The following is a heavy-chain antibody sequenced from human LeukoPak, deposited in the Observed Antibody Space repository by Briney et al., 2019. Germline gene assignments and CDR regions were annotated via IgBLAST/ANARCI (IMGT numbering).Heavy chain of an antibody. J-gene: IGHJ4*02. CDR1: GDSMRGGGYH. Sequence: SETLSLTCAVSGDSMRGGGYHWAWIRQPPGKGLEWIGYIYYSGSTKYNPSLKSRVTISVDTSKNQFSLILNSVTAADTAVYYCARVDYYDSSVFDYWGQGTLVTVSS. CDR2: IYYSGST. V-gene: IGHV4-61*08. CDR3: ARVDYYDSSVFDY. D-gene: IGHD3-22*01.